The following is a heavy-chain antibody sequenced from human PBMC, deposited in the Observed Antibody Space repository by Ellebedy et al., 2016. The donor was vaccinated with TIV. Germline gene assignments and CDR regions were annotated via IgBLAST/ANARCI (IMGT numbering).Heavy chain of an antibody. Sequence: GGSLRLXXAASGFTFSSYWMSWVRQAPGKGLEWVSGINTGGDTTFYAGSVRGRFTFSRDNAANSVYLQLTSLRVDDTAVYYCARDSGFYCLDFWGQGALVTVSS. CDR2: INTGGDTT. CDR1: GFTFSSYW. J-gene: IGHJ4*02. V-gene: IGHV3-48*04. CDR3: ARDSGFYCLDF. D-gene: IGHD2-15*01.